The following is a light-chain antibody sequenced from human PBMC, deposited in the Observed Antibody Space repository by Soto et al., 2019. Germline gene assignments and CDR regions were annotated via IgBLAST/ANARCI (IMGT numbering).Light chain of an antibody. Sequence: EIVLTQSPATLSLSPGERATLSCRASQSVRSYLAWYQQKPGQAPRLLIYDASNRATDIPARFSGSGSGTDFTLTISSLDPEDFAVYYCQQYGSSGTFGQGTKVEIK. CDR3: QQYGSSGT. CDR2: DAS. V-gene: IGKV3-11*01. CDR1: QSVRSY. J-gene: IGKJ1*01.